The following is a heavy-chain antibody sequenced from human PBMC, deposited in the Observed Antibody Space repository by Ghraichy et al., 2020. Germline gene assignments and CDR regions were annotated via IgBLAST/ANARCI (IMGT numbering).Heavy chain of an antibody. CDR3: ARRVRGVITAFDP. D-gene: IGHD3-10*01. CDR2: IYYSGST. Sequence: SETLSLTCTVSGGSISAYYWSWIRQPPGKGLEWIGYIYYSGSTNYNPSLKSRVTISVDTSKNQLSLKLSSVTAADTAVYYCARRVRGVITAFDPWGQGTLVTVSS. V-gene: IGHV4-59*01. CDR1: GGSISAYY. J-gene: IGHJ5*02.